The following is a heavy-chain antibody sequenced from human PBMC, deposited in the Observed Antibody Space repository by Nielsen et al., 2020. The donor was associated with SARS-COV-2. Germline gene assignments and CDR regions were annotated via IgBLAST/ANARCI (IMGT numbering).Heavy chain of an antibody. CDR2: IYYTGST. V-gene: IGHV4-59*08. J-gene: IGHJ4*02. D-gene: IGHD3-10*01. CDR1: GGSISDYY. CDR3: ARHLRDFGSGTLNIAFDY. Sequence: SETLSLTCTVSGGSISDYYWSWIRQPPGKEPEWIGHIYYTGSTTYNSSLRGRITISVDTSKNQFSLRLISVTAADTAVYYCARHLRDFGSGTLNIAFDYWGQGTLVTVSS.